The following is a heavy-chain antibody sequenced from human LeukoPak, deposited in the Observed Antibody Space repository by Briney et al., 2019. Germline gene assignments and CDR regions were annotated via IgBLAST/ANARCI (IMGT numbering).Heavy chain of an antibody. Sequence: ASVTVSCKASGYTFTGYYMHWVRQAPGQGLEWMGWINPNSGGTNYAQKFQGRVTMTRDTSISTAYMELSRLRSDDTAVYYCASLSGYCSGGSCNDYWGQGTLVTVSS. J-gene: IGHJ4*02. V-gene: IGHV1-2*02. CDR2: INPNSGGT. CDR3: ASLSGYCSGGSCNDY. D-gene: IGHD2-15*01. CDR1: GYTFTGYY.